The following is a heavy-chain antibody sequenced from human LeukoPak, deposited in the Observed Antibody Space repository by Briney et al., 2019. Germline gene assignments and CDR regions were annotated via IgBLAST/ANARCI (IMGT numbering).Heavy chain of an antibody. CDR1: GGSISSSSYY. J-gene: IGHJ4*02. V-gene: IGHV4-39*07. CDR2: INHSGST. CDR3: ARGTAYYDILTDTRKYYFDY. Sequence: SETLSLTCAVSGGSISSSSYYWSWIRQPPGKGLEWIGEINHSGSTNYNPSLKSRVTISVDTSKNQFSLKLSSVTAADTAVYYCARGTAYYDILTDTRKYYFDYWGQGTLVTVSS. D-gene: IGHD3-9*01.